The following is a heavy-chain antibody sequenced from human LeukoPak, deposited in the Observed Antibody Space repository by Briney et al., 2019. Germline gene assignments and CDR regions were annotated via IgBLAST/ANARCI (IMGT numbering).Heavy chain of an antibody. CDR2: ISSSTSYI. CDR1: GFTFSSYS. Sequence: PGGSLRLSCAASGFTFSSYSFNWVRQAPGRGLEWVSWISSSTSYIYYADSVRGRFTISRDNAKNSLYLQMNSLRVEDTAVYYCARAPGYYGDPFDYWGQGTLVTVSS. J-gene: IGHJ4*02. D-gene: IGHD4-17*01. CDR3: ARAPGYYGDPFDY. V-gene: IGHV3-21*01.